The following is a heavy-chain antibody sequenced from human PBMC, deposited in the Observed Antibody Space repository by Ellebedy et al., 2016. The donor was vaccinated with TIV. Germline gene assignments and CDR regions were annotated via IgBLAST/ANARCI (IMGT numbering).Heavy chain of an antibody. V-gene: IGHV3-7*01. Sequence: GESLKISCAASRISFSSYWMTWVRQAPGKGLEWVANINQDGSQKYYVDSVKGRFTVSRDNAKNSLYLQMTSLRADDTAVYYCATDGSYGDYLSPTHAFVIWGQGTMVTVSS. J-gene: IGHJ3*02. CDR2: INQDGSQK. CDR3: ATDGSYGDYLSPTHAFVI. D-gene: IGHD4-17*01. CDR1: RISFSSYW.